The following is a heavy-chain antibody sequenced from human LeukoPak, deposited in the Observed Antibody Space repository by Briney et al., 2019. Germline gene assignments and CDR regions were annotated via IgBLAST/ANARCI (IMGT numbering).Heavy chain of an antibody. CDR2: INHSGST. CDR1: GGSFSGYY. J-gene: IGHJ6*04. V-gene: IGHV4-34*01. Sequence: SETLSLTCAVYGGSFSGYYWSWIRQPPGKGLEWIGEINHSGSTNYNPSLKSRVTISVDTSKNQFSLKLSSVTAADTAVYYCARRFVTIFGVVIAVGMDVWGKGTTVTVSS. D-gene: IGHD3-3*01. CDR3: ARRFVTIFGVVIAVGMDV.